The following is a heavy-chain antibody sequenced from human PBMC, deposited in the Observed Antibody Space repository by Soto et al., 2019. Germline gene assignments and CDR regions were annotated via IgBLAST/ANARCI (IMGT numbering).Heavy chain of an antibody. J-gene: IGHJ5*02. CDR3: AREEVATNVYNWFDP. Sequence: SETLSLTCTVSGGSISSYYWSWIRQPPGKGLEWIGYIYYSGSTNYNPSLKSRVTISVDKSTSTAYMELSSLRSEDTAVYYCAREEVATNVYNWFDPWGQGTLVTVSS. CDR1: GGSISSYY. D-gene: IGHD5-12*01. V-gene: IGHV4-59*01. CDR2: IYYSGST.